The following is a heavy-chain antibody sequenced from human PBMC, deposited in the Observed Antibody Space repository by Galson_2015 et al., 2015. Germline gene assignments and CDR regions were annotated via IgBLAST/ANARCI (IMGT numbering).Heavy chain of an antibody. J-gene: IGHJ4*02. Sequence: SLRLSCAASGFTFSSYAMNWARQAPGKGLEWVSTISGSGGSTYYADSVKGRFTISRDNSKNTLYVQMNSLRAEDTAVYYCAKDQYWGHPKGFDYWGQGTLVTVSS. CDR2: ISGSGGST. CDR3: AKDQYWGHPKGFDY. D-gene: IGHD7-27*01. CDR1: GFTFSSYA. V-gene: IGHV3-23*01.